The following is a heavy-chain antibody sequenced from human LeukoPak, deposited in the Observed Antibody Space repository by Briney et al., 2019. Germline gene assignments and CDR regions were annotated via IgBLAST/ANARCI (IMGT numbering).Heavy chain of an antibody. CDR1: GGTFSSYA. J-gene: IGHJ4*02. V-gene: IGHV1-69*04. CDR3: AREGGSGSLDY. CDR2: IIPILGIA. Sequence: SVKVSCKASGGTFSSYAISWVRQAPGQGLEWMGRIIPILGIANYAQKFQGRVTITADKSTSTAYMELSSLRSEDTAVYYCAREGGSGSLDYWGQGTLVTVSS. D-gene: IGHD3-10*01.